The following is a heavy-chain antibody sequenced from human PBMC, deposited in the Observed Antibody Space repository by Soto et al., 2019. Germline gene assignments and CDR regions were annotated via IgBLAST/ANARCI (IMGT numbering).Heavy chain of an antibody. V-gene: IGHV4-28*03. CDR3: ARDKITGLFDY. Sequence: SETLSLTCTVSDYSINSDSNLWGWIRQPPGKGLEWIGYIHYGGSSNYNPSLKSRVTISVDTSKNQFSLKLTSVTAADTALYYCARDKITGLFDYWGQGTLVTVSS. D-gene: IGHD2-8*02. J-gene: IGHJ4*02. CDR2: IHYGGSS. CDR1: DYSINSDSNL.